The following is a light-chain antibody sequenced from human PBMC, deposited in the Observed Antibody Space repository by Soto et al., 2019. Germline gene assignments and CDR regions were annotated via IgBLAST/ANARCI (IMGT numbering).Light chain of an antibody. CDR1: QSFRGR. CDR2: GAS. Sequence: EVVLTQSRVTLSISPGERATLSCRASQSFRGRLAWYQQKPGQAPRLLIYGASSRAAGSTDRFSGSGSGTDFTLTIISLEAEDFSVYYCQQRSDWPLTFGGGTKVDIK. J-gene: IGKJ4*01. CDR3: QQRSDWPLT. V-gene: IGKV3-11*01.